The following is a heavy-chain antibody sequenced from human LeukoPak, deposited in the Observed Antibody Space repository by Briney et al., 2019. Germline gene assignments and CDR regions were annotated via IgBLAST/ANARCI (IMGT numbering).Heavy chain of an antibody. CDR3: ARHSYGDYVFFDY. V-gene: IGHV4-59*08. J-gene: IGHJ4*02. CDR1: GGSISSYY. D-gene: IGHD4-17*01. Sequence: SETLSLTCTVSGGSISSYYWSWIRQPPGKGLEWIGYIYYSGSTNYNPSLKSRVTISVDTSKNQFSLKLSSVTAADTAVYYCARHSYGDYVFFDYWGQGVLVTVSS. CDR2: IYYSGST.